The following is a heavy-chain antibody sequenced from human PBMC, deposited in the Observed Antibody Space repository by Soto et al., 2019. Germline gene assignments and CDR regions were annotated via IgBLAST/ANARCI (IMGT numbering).Heavy chain of an antibody. J-gene: IGHJ4*02. D-gene: IGHD6-25*01. CDR1: GFTVSNNY. CDR2: IYSGGYT. V-gene: IGHV3-53*01. CDR3: GPQRGGGGY. Sequence: EVQLVESGGGLIQPGGSLRLSCAVSGFTVSNNYMSWVRQAPGKGLEGVSVIYSGGYTAYGDSVKGRFTISRDNSKNTLFFQSNSVAAADGAVFFCGPQRGGGGYWGQGTLVTVSS.